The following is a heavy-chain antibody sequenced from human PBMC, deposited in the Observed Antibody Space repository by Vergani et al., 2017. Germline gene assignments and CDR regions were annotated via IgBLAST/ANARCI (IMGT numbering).Heavy chain of an antibody. CDR1: GGSFSGYY. V-gene: IGHV4-34*01. CDR3: AARYVAGGDIVVVPAAIPSAPVDY. J-gene: IGHJ4*02. Sequence: QVQLQQWGAGLLKPSETLSLTCAVYGGSFSGYYWSWIRQPPGKGLEWIGEINHSGSTNYNPSLKSRVTISVDTSKNQFSLKLSSVTAADTAMYYCAARYVAGGDIVVVPAAIPSAPVDYWGQGTLVTVSS. CDR2: INHSGST. D-gene: IGHD2-2*01.